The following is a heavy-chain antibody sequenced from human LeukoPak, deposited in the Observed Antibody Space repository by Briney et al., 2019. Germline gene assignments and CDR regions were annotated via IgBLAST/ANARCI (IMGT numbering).Heavy chain of an antibody. D-gene: IGHD5-24*01. J-gene: IGHJ5*02. CDR1: GFTFSSYA. V-gene: IGHV3-23*01. CDR3: AKEGWLS. Sequence: PGGSLRLSCAASGFTFSSYAMTWVRQAPGKGLEWVSTIHGDGTIFYADSLKGRFTISRDNSRNTLYLQMNSLRVEDSALYYCAKEGWLSWGQGTLVTVSS. CDR2: IHGDGTI.